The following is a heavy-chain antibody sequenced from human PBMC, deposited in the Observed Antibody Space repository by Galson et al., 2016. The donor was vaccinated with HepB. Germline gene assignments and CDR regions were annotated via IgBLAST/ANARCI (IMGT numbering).Heavy chain of an antibody. Sequence: VKVSCKASGYTFSSRYIHWVRQAPGQGLEWMGIINPSGGSTKYALKLQGRVTMTRDTSTSTVYMELSSLRSEDTAVYYCARGGLLGIAVAGTWFDPWGRGTLVTVS. CDR3: ARGGLLGIAVAGTWFDP. V-gene: IGHV1-46*04. CDR1: GYTFSSRY. J-gene: IGHJ5*02. CDR2: INPSGGST. D-gene: IGHD6-19*01.